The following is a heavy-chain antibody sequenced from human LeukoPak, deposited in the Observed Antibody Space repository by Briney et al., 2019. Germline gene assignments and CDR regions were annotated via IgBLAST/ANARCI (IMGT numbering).Heavy chain of an antibody. CDR3: ATMLWFGELYGMDV. Sequence: ASVKVSCKASGYTFTGYYMHWVRQAPGQGLEWMGWINPNSGGTNYAQKFQGRVTMTRDTSISTAYMELSRLRSDDTAEYYCATMLWFGELYGMDVWGQGTTVTVSS. D-gene: IGHD3-10*01. J-gene: IGHJ6*02. CDR1: GYTFTGYY. CDR2: INPNSGGT. V-gene: IGHV1-2*02.